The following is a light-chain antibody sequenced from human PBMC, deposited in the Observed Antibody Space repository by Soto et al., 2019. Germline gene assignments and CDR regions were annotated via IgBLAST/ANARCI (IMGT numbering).Light chain of an antibody. CDR3: SSYAGVHNPVV. Sequence: QSVLTQPPSASGSPGQSVAISCTGTSSDVGGYNYVSWYQQHPGKAPKLIIYEVSKRPSGVPDRFSGSKSGNTASLTVSGLQVEDEAAYHCSSYAGVHNPVVFGGGSKLTVL. J-gene: IGLJ2*01. CDR1: SSDVGGYNY. CDR2: EVS. V-gene: IGLV2-8*01.